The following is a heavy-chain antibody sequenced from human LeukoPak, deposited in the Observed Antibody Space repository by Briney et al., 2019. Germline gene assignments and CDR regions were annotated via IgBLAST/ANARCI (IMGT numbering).Heavy chain of an antibody. CDR3: ARGRFGELSSPFDY. V-gene: IGHV4-30-4*01. J-gene: IGHJ4*02. D-gene: IGHD3-10*01. CDR1: GGSISSGDYY. CDR2: IYYSGST. Sequence: PSQTLSLTCTISGGSISSGDYYSSWIRQPPGKGLEWTGYIYYSGSTYYNPSLKGRLTISVDTSKHQFPLKLSSVTAADTAVYYCARGRFGELSSPFDYWGQGTLVTVSS.